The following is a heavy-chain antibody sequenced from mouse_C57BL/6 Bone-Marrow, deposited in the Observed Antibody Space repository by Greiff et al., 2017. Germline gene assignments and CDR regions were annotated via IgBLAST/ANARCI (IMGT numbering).Heavy chain of an antibody. J-gene: IGHJ1*03. Sequence: QVHVKQSGSELRSPGSSVKLSCKDFDSEVFPIAYMSWVRQKPGHGFEWIGGILPSIGRTIYGEKFEDKATLDADTLSNTAYLELNSLTSEDSAIYYCARPSTVVATGGLAGTWYFDVWGTGTTVTVSS. CDR2: ILPSIGRT. V-gene: IGHV15-2*01. CDR1: DSEVFPIAY. CDR3: ARPSTVVATGGLAGTWYFDV. D-gene: IGHD1-1*01.